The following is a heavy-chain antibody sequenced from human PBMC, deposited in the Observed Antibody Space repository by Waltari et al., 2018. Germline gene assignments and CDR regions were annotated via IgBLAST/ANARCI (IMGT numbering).Heavy chain of an antibody. CDR1: GGSISSYY. V-gene: IGHV4-59*01. D-gene: IGHD4-17*01. Sequence: QVQLQESGPGLVKPSETLSLTCTVSGGSISSYYWSWIRQPPGKGLGWIGYIYYSGSTNYNPSLKSRVTISVDTSKNQFSLKLSSVTAADTAVYYCSRATGDYFDYWGQGTLVTVSS. J-gene: IGHJ4*02. CDR3: SRATGDYFDY. CDR2: IYYSGST.